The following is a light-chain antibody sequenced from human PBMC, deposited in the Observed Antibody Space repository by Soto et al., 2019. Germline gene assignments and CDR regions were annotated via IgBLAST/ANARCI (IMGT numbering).Light chain of an antibody. CDR2: GAS. CDR1: QSVSSN. CDR3: QQYNNWLWT. Sequence: EIGVTQSPATVSVSPGERATLSCRASQSVSSNLAWYQQKPGQAPRLLIYGASTRATGIPARFSGSGSGTEFTLTISSLQSEDFAVYYCQQYNNWLWTFGQGTKVDIK. V-gene: IGKV3D-15*01. J-gene: IGKJ1*01.